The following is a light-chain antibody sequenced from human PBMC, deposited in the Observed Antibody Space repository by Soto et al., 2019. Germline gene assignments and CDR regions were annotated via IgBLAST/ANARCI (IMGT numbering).Light chain of an antibody. CDR2: YDN. V-gene: IGLV1-44*01. J-gene: IGLJ1*01. CDR1: SSNIGSNS. Sequence: SLTTQPPSASGTPGQGGTICRSGSSSNIGSNSGNWYQQFPGRAPKLLMYYDNQRPSGVPERFSGSKSCTSASLAIRGLQSEDEADYFCAAWDNSLDGFYLFGTGTKVTVL. CDR3: AAWDNSLDGFYL.